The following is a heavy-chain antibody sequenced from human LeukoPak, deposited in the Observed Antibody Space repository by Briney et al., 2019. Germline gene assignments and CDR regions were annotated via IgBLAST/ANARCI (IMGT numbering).Heavy chain of an antibody. Sequence: GGSLRLSCAASGFTFSSYSMNWVRQAPGKGLEWGSYISSSSSTIYYADSVKGRFTISRDNAKNSLYLQMNSLRDEDTAVYYCARDPYDSSGSWLGYFDYWGQGTLVTVSS. D-gene: IGHD3-22*01. V-gene: IGHV3-48*02. J-gene: IGHJ4*02. CDR2: ISSSSSTI. CDR1: GFTFSSYS. CDR3: ARDPYDSSGSWLGYFDY.